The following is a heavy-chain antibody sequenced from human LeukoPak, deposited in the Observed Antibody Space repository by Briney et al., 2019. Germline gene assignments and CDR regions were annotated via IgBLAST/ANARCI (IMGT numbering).Heavy chain of an antibody. Sequence: GGSLRLSCAASGFTFSSYAMHWIRQAPGKGLEWVSYISSSGSTIYYADSVKGRFTISRDNAKNSLYLQMNSLRAEDTAVYYCARFDYYDSSGVDYWGQGTLVTVSS. CDR3: ARFDYYDSSGVDY. V-gene: IGHV3-48*04. D-gene: IGHD3-22*01. CDR1: GFTFSSYA. CDR2: ISSSGSTI. J-gene: IGHJ4*02.